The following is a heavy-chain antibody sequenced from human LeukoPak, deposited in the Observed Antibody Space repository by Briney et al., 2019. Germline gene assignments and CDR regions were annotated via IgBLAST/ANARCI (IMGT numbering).Heavy chain of an antibody. CDR2: VSTSGTA. D-gene: IGHD4-17*01. CDR1: GDSIIGYH. V-gene: IGHV4-4*07. J-gene: IGHJ2*01. Sequence: SETLSLTCTVSGDSIIGYHWSWIRQPAGEGLEWIGRVSTSGTATYSASLRSRVTISLDTSGKQISLKLTSVTAADTARYYCAREDCATVELRMWYFDFWGRGTLVIVSS. CDR3: AREDCATVELRMWYFDF.